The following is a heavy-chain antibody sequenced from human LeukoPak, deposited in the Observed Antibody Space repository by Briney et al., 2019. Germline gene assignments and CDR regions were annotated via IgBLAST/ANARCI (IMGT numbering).Heavy chain of an antibody. CDR3: ARDLAAAGTSGMDV. V-gene: IGHV4-31*03. D-gene: IGHD6-13*01. J-gene: IGHJ6*02. CDR2: IYYSGST. CDR1: GGSISSGGYY. Sequence: SQTLSLTCTVSGGSISSGGYYWSWLRQHPGKGLEWIGYIYYSGSTYYNPSLKSRVTISVDTSKNQFSLKLSSVTAADTAVYYCARDLAAAGTSGMDVWGQGTTVTVSS.